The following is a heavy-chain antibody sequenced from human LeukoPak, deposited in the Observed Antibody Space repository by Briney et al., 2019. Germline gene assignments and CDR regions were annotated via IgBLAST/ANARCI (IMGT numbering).Heavy chain of an antibody. CDR1: GYSISSGYY. CDR3: ARGARVGYSSGWGHYFDY. D-gene: IGHD6-19*01. J-gene: IGHJ4*02. CDR2: FYQSATK. Sequence: PSETLSLTCVVSGYSISSGYYWGLIRQSPGKGLEWVGIFYQSATKYYKPSFQSRVTMSVDTSKNQFSLQLSSVTVTDTAVYYCARGARVGYSSGWGHYFDYWGQGTLVTVSS. V-gene: IGHV4-38-2*01.